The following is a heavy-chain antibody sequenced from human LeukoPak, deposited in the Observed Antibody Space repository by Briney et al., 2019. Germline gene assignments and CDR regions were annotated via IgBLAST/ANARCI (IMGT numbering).Heavy chain of an antibody. CDR2: IYYSGTT. CDR1: GGSFSGYY. Sequence: SETLSLTCAVYGGSFSGYYWSWIRQPPGKGLEWIGNIYYSGTTNYNPSLKSRVTISVDTSKNQFSLKLSSVTAADTAIYYCARGGSYHGYWGQGTLVTVSS. J-gene: IGHJ4*02. CDR3: ARGGSYHGY. D-gene: IGHD1-26*01. V-gene: IGHV4-59*01.